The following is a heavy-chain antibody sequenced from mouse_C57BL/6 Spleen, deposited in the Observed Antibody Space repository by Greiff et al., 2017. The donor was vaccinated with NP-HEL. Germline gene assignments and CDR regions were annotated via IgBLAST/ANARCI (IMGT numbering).Heavy chain of an antibody. Sequence: VMLVESGAELARPGASVKMSCKASGYTFTSYTMHWVKQRPGQGLEWIGYINPSSGYTKYNQKFKDKATLTADKSSSTAYMQLSSLTSEDSAVYYCAREDYDVLYYFDYWGQGTTLTVSS. D-gene: IGHD2-4*01. CDR1: GYTFTSYT. CDR3: AREDYDVLYYFDY. V-gene: IGHV1-4*01. J-gene: IGHJ2*01. CDR2: INPSSGYT.